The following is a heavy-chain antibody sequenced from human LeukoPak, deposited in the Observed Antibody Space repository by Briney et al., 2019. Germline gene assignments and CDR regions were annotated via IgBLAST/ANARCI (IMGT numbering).Heavy chain of an antibody. J-gene: IGHJ4*02. Sequence: GGSLRLSCAASGFTFSSYAMSWVRQAPGKGLEWVSAISGSGGSTYYADSVKGRFTISRDNSKNTLYLQMNSLGAEDTAVYYCAKAGLLWFGEKYYFDYWGQGTQVTVSS. CDR3: AKAGLLWFGEKYYFDY. D-gene: IGHD3-10*01. CDR2: ISGSGGST. CDR1: GFTFSSYA. V-gene: IGHV3-23*01.